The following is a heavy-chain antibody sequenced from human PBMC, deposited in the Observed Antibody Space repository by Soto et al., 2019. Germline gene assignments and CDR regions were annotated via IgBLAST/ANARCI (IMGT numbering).Heavy chain of an antibody. CDR3: ARYAYYDIGV. Sequence: EVQLVETGGGLVQPGGSLRLSCAASGFTFSTYWMHWVRQAPGKGLVWVSRINSDGSTTNYADSVKGRFTISRDNAKNTLHLQMNSLRAEDTAVYYCARYAYYDIGVWGQGTTVTVSS. J-gene: IGHJ6*02. CDR1: GFTFSTYW. V-gene: IGHV3-74*01. CDR2: INSDGSTT. D-gene: IGHD2-2*01.